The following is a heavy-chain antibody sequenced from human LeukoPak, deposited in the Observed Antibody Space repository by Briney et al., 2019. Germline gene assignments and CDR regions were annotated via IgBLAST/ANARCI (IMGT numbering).Heavy chain of an antibody. V-gene: IGHV3-9*01. CDR3: AKDMGGGDYDFWSGYYYYYGMDV. CDR1: GFTFDEYA. Sequence: GGSLRLSCAASGFTFDEYAIHWVRQAPGKGLEWVSGISWDSGYIVYADSVKGRFTISRDNAKNSLYLQMNSLRAEDTALYYCAKDMGGGDYDFWSGYYYYYGMDVWGQGTTVTVSS. J-gene: IGHJ6*02. D-gene: IGHD3-3*01. CDR2: ISWDSGYI.